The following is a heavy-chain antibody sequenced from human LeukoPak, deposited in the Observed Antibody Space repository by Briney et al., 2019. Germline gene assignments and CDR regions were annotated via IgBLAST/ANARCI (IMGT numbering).Heavy chain of an antibody. V-gene: IGHV3-23*01. D-gene: IGHD3-3*01. CDR2: ISADSGSGGST. CDR3: AKDLTLYDFWSGHPGPINFDY. Sequence: GGSLRLSCAASGFTFSNYAMTWVRQAPGKGLEWVSTISADSGSGGSTYYADSVKGRLTVSRDNSNNTLYLQMNSLRAEDTAVYYCAKDLTLYDFWSGHPGPINFDYWGQGTLVTVSS. J-gene: IGHJ4*02. CDR1: GFTFSNYA.